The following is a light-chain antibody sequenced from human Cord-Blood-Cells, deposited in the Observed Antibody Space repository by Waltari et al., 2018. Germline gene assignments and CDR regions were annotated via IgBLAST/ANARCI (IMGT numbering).Light chain of an antibody. J-gene: IGLJ1*01. CDR2: DVS. V-gene: IGLV2-14*01. Sequence: QSALTQPASVSGSPGQSITISCTGTSSDVGGYNYVSWYQQHPGKAPKLMIYDVSNRPSGGSNRFSGSKSGNTASLTISGLQAADEADYYCSSYTSSSTLYVFGTGTKVTVL. CDR1: SSDVGGYNY. CDR3: SSYTSSSTLYV.